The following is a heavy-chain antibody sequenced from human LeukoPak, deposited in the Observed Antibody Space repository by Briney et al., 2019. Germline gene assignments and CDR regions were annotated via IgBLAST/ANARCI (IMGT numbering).Heavy chain of an antibody. CDR1: GGSISSGSYY. Sequence: SETLSLTCTVSGGSISSGSYYWSWIRQPAGKGLEWVGRIYTSGSTYYNPSLKSRVTISVDRSKNQFSLKLSSVTAADTAVYYCASLKGSSSWYVGPDYWGQGTLVPVSS. J-gene: IGHJ4*02. CDR3: ASLKGSSSWYVGPDY. D-gene: IGHD6-13*01. V-gene: IGHV4-61*02. CDR2: IYTSGST.